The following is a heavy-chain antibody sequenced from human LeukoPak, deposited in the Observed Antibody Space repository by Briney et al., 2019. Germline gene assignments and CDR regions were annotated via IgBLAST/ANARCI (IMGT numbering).Heavy chain of an antibody. CDR2: FDPEDGET. D-gene: IGHD3-3*01. CDR1: GYTLTELS. V-gene: IGHV1-24*01. J-gene: IGHJ3*02. Sequence: ASVKVSCKVSGYTLTELSMHWVRQAPGKGLEWMGGFDPEDGETIYAQKFQGRVTMTEDTSTDTAYMELSSLRSEDTAVYYCATCPLRFLEWLSGDDAFDIWGQGTMVTVSS. CDR3: ATCPLRFLEWLSGDDAFDI.